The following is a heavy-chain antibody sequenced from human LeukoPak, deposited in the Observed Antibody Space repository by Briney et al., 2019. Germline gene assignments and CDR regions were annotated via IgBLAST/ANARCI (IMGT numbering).Heavy chain of an antibody. Sequence: SETLSLTCTVSGGSISSYYWSWIRQPPGKGLEWIGYIYYSGSTNYNPSLKSRVTISVDTSKNQFSLKLSSVTAADTAVYYCARLSQKATMVRGVNYFDYWGQGTLVTVSS. CDR2: IYYSGST. D-gene: IGHD3-10*01. V-gene: IGHV4-59*08. CDR1: GGSISSYY. CDR3: ARLSQKATMVRGVNYFDY. J-gene: IGHJ4*02.